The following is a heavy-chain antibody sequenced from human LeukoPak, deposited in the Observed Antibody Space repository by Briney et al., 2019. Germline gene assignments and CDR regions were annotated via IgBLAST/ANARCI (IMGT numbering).Heavy chain of an antibody. Sequence: GGSLRLSCAASGFTFDDYGLSWVRQVPGKGLEWVSGLNWNGASTGYADSVKGRFTISRDNAKNSLYLQMNSLRAEDTALYYCARSRHSYDSSGFPHYWGQGTLVTVSS. CDR1: GFTFDDYG. CDR3: ARSRHSYDSSGFPHY. J-gene: IGHJ4*02. CDR2: LNWNGAST. D-gene: IGHD3-22*01. V-gene: IGHV3-20*04.